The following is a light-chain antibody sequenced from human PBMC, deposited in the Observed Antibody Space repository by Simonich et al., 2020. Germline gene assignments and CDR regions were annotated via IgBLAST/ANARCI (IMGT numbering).Light chain of an antibody. CDR2: AAS. Sequence: AIRMTQSPSSLSASTGDRVTITCRASQGISSYLAWYQQKPGKAPKLLIYAASTLQSGVPSRFSGSGSWTDFTLTISCLQSEDFATYYCQQYYSYPITFGQGTRLEMK. CDR1: QGISSY. CDR3: QQYYSYPIT. V-gene: IGKV1-8*01. J-gene: IGKJ5*01.